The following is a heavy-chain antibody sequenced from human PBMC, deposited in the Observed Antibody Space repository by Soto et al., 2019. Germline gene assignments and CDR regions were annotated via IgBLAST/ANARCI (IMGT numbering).Heavy chain of an antibody. CDR3: AKESMSVAVSASRVYGMDV. V-gene: IGHV5-51*01. CDR2: IYPGDSDT. D-gene: IGHD6-6*01. CDR1: GYSFTSYW. J-gene: IGHJ6*02. Sequence: PGESLKISCKGSGYSFTSYWIGWVRQMPGKGLEWMGIIYPGDSDTRYSPSFQGRVTISADKSISTAYLQWSSLRAEDTAVYYCAKESMSVAVSASRVYGMDVWGQGTTVTVSS.